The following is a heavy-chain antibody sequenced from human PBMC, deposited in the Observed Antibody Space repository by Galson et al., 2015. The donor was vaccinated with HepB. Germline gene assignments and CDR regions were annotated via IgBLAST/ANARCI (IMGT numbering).Heavy chain of an antibody. V-gene: IGHV3-7*01. CDR1: GFTFSSYW. J-gene: IGHJ4*02. D-gene: IGHD3-3*01. Sequence: SLRLSCAASGFTFSSYWLSWVRQAPGRGLEWVANIKQDGSEKYYVDSVKGRFTISRDNAKNSLYLQMNSLRAEDTAVYYCAREITIFGVVISPFDYWGQGTLVTVSS. CDR2: IKQDGSEK. CDR3: AREITIFGVVISPFDY.